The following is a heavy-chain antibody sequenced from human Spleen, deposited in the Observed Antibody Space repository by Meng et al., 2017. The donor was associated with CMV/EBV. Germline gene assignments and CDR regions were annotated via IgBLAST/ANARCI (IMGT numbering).Heavy chain of an antibody. CDR1: GYSISRAYY. V-gene: IGHV4-38-2*02. J-gene: IGHJ6*02. CDR3: ARGGRGRDYPYNHYGMDV. CDR2: IYHSGTT. D-gene: IGHD2-15*01. Sequence: SETLSLTCTVSGYSISRAYYWGWIRQSPGKGLEWIGAIYHSGTTYYNPSLESRVTMSVDTSKNQFSLKLNSVTAADTAVYYCARGGRGRDYPYNHYGMDVWGQGTTVTVSS.